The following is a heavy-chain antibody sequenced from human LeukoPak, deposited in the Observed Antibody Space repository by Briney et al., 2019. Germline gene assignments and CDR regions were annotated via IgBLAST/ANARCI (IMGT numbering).Heavy chain of an antibody. V-gene: IGHV4-61*01. CDR3: ARVFFVYDFWSGYSPSDWYFDL. Sequence: PSQTLSLTCTVSGGSISSGSYYWSWLRQPPGKGLEWIGYIYYSGSTNYNPSLKSRVTISVDTSKNQFSLKLSSVTAADTAVYYCARVFFVYDFWSGYSPSDWYFDLWGRGTLVTVSS. CDR2: IYYSGST. J-gene: IGHJ2*01. D-gene: IGHD3-3*01. CDR1: GGSISSGSYY.